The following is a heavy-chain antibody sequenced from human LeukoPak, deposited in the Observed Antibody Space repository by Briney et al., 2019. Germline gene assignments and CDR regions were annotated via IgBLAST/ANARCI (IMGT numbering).Heavy chain of an antibody. CDR3: ARGAGYNYPYYFDY. J-gene: IGHJ4*02. CDR2: IYGGGNI. V-gene: IGHV3-53*01. D-gene: IGHD5-24*01. Sequence: GGSLRLSCAASGFTLRYYGMHWVRQAPGKGLEWVSVIYGGGNIYYADSVKGRFTISRDNSKNTLYLQMNSLRAEGTAVYYCARGAGYNYPYYFDYWGQGTLVTVSS. CDR1: GFTLRYYG.